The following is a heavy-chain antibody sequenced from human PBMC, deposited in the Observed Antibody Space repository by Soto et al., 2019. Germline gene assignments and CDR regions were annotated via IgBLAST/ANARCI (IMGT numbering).Heavy chain of an antibody. D-gene: IGHD3-22*01. CDR1: GLTFSNYA. Sequence: GSLRLSCAASGLTFSNYAMNWVRQAPGKGLEWVSTISGRGGSTYYADSVKGRFTISRDNSKNILYLQMNSLRAEDTAVYYRAKATMTLVVIRLDSWGQGTLVTVSS. J-gene: IGHJ4*02. V-gene: IGHV3-23*01. CDR2: ISGRGGST. CDR3: AKATMTLVVIRLDS.